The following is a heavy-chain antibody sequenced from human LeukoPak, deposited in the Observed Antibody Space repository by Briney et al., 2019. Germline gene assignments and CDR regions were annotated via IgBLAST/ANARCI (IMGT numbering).Heavy chain of an antibody. CDR3: ARGGLRELENWFDP. Sequence: GGSLRLSCAASGFTFSSYWMHWVRQAPGKGLVWVSRINSDGSSTSYADSVKGRFTISRDNAKNTLYLQMNSLRAEDTAVYYCARGGLRELENWFDPWGQGTLVTVSS. D-gene: IGHD1-7*01. V-gene: IGHV3-74*01. J-gene: IGHJ5*02. CDR1: GFTFSSYW. CDR2: INSDGSST.